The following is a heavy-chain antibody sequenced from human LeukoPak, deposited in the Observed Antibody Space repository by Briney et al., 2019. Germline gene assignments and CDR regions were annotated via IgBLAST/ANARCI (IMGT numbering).Heavy chain of an antibody. V-gene: IGHV4-59*01. CDR3: ARVRDYYDSSGYSYWFDP. Sequence: SETLSLTCTVPGGSISSYYWSWIRQPPGKGLEWIGYIYYSGSTNYNPSLKSRVTISVDTSKNQFSLKLSSMTAADTAVYYCARVRDYYDSSGYSYWFDPWGQGTLVTVSS. CDR1: GGSISSYY. J-gene: IGHJ5*02. D-gene: IGHD3-22*01. CDR2: IYYSGST.